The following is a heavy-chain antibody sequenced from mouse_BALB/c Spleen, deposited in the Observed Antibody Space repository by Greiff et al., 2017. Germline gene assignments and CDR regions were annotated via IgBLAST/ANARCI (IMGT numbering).Heavy chain of an antibody. Sequence: GQLQQSGPGLVQPSQSLSITCTVSGFSLTSYGVHWVRQSPGKGLEWLGVIWSGGSTDYNAAFISRLSISKDNSKSQVFFKMNSLQANDTAIYYCARTHSSGYVAYWGQGTLVTVSA. J-gene: IGHJ3*01. V-gene: IGHV2-2*02. CDR1: GFSLTSYG. CDR2: IWSGGST. D-gene: IGHD3-1*01. CDR3: ARTHSSGYVAY.